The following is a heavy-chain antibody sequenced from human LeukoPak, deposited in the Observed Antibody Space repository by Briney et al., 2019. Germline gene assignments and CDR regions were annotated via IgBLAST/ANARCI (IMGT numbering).Heavy chain of an antibody. CDR3: AKEDYSSRPDPDY. Sequence: VSAISGSGATTYYADSVKGRFTISRDNSKNTLYLQMNSLRAEDTAVYYCAKEDYSSRPDPDYWGQGTLVTVSS. D-gene: IGHD6-13*01. V-gene: IGHV3-23*01. J-gene: IGHJ4*02. CDR2: ISGSGATT.